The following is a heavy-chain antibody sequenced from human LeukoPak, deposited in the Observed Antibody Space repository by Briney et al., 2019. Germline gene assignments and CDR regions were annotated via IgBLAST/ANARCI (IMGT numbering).Heavy chain of an antibody. CDR1: GFTCYDYA. CDR2: ISWNSGSI. Sequence: GGSLRLSCAASGFTCYDYAMHWVRQAPGKGLEWVSGISWNSGSIGYADSVKGRFTISRDNAKNSLYLQMNSLRAEDTALYYCAKDTAIGVTNGMDVWGQGTTVTVSS. CDR3: AKDTAIGVTNGMDV. J-gene: IGHJ6*02. V-gene: IGHV3-9*01. D-gene: IGHD4-17*01.